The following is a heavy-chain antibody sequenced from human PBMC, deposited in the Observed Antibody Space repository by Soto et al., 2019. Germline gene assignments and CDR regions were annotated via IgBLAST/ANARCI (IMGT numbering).Heavy chain of an antibody. CDR1: GQSFSGHS. V-gene: IGHV4-34*01. CDR2: INESGST. Sequence: QVQLQQWGAGLVKPSETLSLSCAVYGQSFSGHSWAWIRQPPVTVLEWIGEINESGSTYYNPSLTSIVTITTDTSKNQFSLKLSSVSAADTAAYFCARGSGIVALPGELEDVKYDYWGQGTLVNVSS. CDR3: ARGSGIVALPGELEDVKYDY. D-gene: IGHD1-1*01. J-gene: IGHJ4*02.